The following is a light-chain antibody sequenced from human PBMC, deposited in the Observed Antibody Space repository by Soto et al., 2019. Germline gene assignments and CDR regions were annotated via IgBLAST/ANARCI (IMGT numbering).Light chain of an antibody. CDR2: EVS. Sequence: QSALTQPASVSGSPGQSITISCTGTSSDVGSYNLVSWYQQHPGKAPKLMIYEVSKRPSGVSNRFSGSKSGNTASLTISGLHAEDEADYYCCSYAGSSTCNWVFGGGTKLTVL. J-gene: IGLJ3*02. CDR3: CSYAGSSTCNWV. V-gene: IGLV2-23*02. CDR1: SSDVGSYNL.